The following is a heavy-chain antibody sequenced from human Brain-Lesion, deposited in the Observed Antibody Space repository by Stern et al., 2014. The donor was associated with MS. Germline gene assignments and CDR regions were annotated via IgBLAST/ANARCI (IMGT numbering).Heavy chain of an antibody. Sequence: QVQLQESGPGLVKPSETLSLTCTVSGGSISSSTYYWAWIRQPPGKGLEWIGNIYYSGFTYYNPSLKSRVTISVDMSKKQFSLNLSSVTAADTAIYYCARHDSVPRPSQLYSARDRGPGYFDYWGQGTLVTVSS. J-gene: IGHJ4*02. CDR1: GGSISSSTYY. CDR2: IYYSGFT. CDR3: ARHDSVPRPSQLYSARDRGPGYFDY. V-gene: IGHV4-39*01. D-gene: IGHD1-26*01.